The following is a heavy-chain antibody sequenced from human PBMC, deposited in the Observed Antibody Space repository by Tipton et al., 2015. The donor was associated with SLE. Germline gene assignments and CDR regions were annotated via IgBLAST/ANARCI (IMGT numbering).Heavy chain of an antibody. CDR3: AGRGDLVVVTAYFDY. V-gene: IGHV4-39*07. CDR2: IYQTGNA. D-gene: IGHD2-21*02. CDR1: GPSIDTSGDD. J-gene: IGHJ4*02. Sequence: TLSLTCAVSGPSIDTSGDDWGWIRQSPGKGLEWIGSIYQTGNAHYIPSLKSRVTISVDTSKNQFSLKLSSVTAADTAVYYCAGRGDLVVVTAYFDYWGQGNLVTVSS.